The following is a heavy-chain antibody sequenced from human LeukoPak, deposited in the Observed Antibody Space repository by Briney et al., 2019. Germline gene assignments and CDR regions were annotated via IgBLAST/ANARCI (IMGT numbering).Heavy chain of an antibody. Sequence: GGSLRLSCAASGFTFRTYGMHWVRQAPGKGLEWVAFIRYDGSNKYYADSVKGRFTISRDNSKNTLYLQMNSLRAEDTAVYYCAKDNDFWSGQEGYFDYWGQGTLVTVSS. CDR3: AKDNDFWSGQEGYFDY. J-gene: IGHJ4*02. V-gene: IGHV3-30*02. CDR1: GFTFRTYG. D-gene: IGHD3-3*01. CDR2: IRYDGSNK.